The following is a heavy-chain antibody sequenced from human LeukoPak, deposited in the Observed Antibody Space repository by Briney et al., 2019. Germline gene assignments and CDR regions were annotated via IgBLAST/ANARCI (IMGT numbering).Heavy chain of an antibody. CDR2: ISYDGSNK. Sequence: PGGSLRLSCAASGFTFSSYAMHWVRQAPGKGLEWVAVISYDGSNKYYADSVKGRFTISRDNSKNTLYLQMNSLRAEDTAVYYCARRARRTDAFDIWGQGTMVTVSS. CDR1: GFTFSSYA. CDR3: ARRARRTDAFDI. V-gene: IGHV3-30-3*01. J-gene: IGHJ3*02.